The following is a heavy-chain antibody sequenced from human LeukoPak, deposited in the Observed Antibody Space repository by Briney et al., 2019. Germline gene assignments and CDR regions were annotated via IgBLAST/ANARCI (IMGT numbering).Heavy chain of an antibody. V-gene: IGHV3-23*01. CDR1: GFILSNCA. Sequence: TGGSLRLSCAASGFILSNCAMTWVRQAPGKGLEWVSGIDTKGTRTYYADSVKGRFTISRDNSKNTLFLQVNSLRAEDTAVYYCVKEVVATIPPLWGQGTLVTVSS. J-gene: IGHJ4*02. CDR2: IDTKGTRT. CDR3: VKEVVATIPPL. D-gene: IGHD5-12*01.